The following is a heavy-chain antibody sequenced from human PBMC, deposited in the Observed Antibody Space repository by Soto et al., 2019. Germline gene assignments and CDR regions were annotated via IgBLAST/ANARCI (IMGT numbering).Heavy chain of an antibody. Sequence: QVQLVQSGAEVKKPGASVKVSCKASGYTFTSHAITWVRQDPGQGLEWMGWLSAYNGHTNYAQKLQGRVTMTIDTSTSTVYMELRNLRSDDTAVYYCERVTVIAAAIGFNWFDPWGQGTLVTVSS. D-gene: IGHD6-13*01. CDR1: GYTFTSHA. CDR2: LSAYNGHT. J-gene: IGHJ5*02. V-gene: IGHV1-18*01. CDR3: ERVTVIAAAIGFNWFDP.